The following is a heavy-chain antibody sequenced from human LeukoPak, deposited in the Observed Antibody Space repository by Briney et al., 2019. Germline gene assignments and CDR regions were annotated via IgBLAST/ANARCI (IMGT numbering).Heavy chain of an antibody. CDR2: GDYSGGT. CDR1: GDSFTSVTDY. D-gene: IGHD6-19*01. CDR3: AGERGEEYSSGWYKTNYFYN. V-gene: IGHV4-39*07. J-gene: IGHJ4*02. Sequence: SETLSLTCTVSGDSFTSVTDYRAWIRQPPGKGLEWIASGDYSGGTYYNPSLESRVAISADMSNNQISLKLTSVTGADTAVYYCAGERGEEYSSGWYKTNYFYNWGQGIRVTVSS.